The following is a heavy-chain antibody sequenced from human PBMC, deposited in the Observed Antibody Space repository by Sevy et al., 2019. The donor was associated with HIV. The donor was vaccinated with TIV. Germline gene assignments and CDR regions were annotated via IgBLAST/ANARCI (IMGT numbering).Heavy chain of an antibody. J-gene: IGHJ3*02. CDR1: GFTFSSYA. CDR2: ISGSGGST. CDR3: AKGSRGGVVAFDI. V-gene: IGHV3-23*01. Sequence: GGSLRLSCAASGFTFSSYAMSWVRQAPGKGLEWVSAISGSGGSTYYADSVKGRFTISRDNSKNTLYLQMNSLRAEGTAVYYCAKGSRGGVVAFDIWGQGTMVTVSS. D-gene: IGHD2-15*01.